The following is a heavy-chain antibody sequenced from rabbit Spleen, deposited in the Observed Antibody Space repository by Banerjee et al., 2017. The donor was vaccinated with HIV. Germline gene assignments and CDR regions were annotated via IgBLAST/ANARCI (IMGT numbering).Heavy chain of an antibody. V-gene: IGHV1S45*01. CDR3: ARDASRGGFDFDL. Sequence: QEQLEESGGDLVKPGASLTLTCTVSGFSFSSSYWICWVRQAPGKGLEWIACIYTGSSGSTYYATWAKGRFTISKTSSTTVTLQMTSLTAADTATYFCARDASRGGFDFDLWGQGTLVTVS. D-gene: IGHD1-1*01. J-gene: IGHJ4*01. CDR1: GFSFSSSYW. CDR2: IYTGSSGST.